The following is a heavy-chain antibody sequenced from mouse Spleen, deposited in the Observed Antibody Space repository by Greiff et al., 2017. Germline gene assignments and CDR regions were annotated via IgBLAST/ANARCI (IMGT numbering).Heavy chain of an antibody. CDR1: GFNIKDYY. V-gene: IGHV14-1*02. J-gene: IGHJ4*01. D-gene: IGHD1-1*01. Sequence: EVQLVESGAELVRPGALVKLSCKASGFNIKDYYMHWVKQRPEQGLEWIGWIDPENGNTIYDPKFQGKASITADTSSNTAYLQLSSLTSEDTAVYYCAGVYYGSSYAMDYWGQGTSVTVSS. CDR2: IDPENGNT. CDR3: AGVYYGSSYAMDY.